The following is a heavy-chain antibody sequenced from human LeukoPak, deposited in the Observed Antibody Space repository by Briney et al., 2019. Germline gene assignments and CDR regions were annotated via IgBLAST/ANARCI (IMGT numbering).Heavy chain of an antibody. CDR1: GFTFSSYA. V-gene: IGHV3-53*01. CDR3: ARALGELWDEYYYFYMDV. Sequence: QSGGSLRLSCAASGFTFSSYAMHWVRQAPGKGLEWVSVIYSGGSTYYADSVKGRFTISRDNSKNTLYLQMISLRAEDTAVYYCARALGELWDEYYYFYMDVWGKGTTVTISS. D-gene: IGHD3-16*01. CDR2: IYSGGST. J-gene: IGHJ6*03.